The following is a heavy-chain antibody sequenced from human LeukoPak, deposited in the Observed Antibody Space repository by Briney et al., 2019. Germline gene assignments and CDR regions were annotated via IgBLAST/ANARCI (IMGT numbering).Heavy chain of an antibody. V-gene: IGHV4-4*07. CDR2: IYSSGST. J-gene: IGHJ6*03. Sequence: SETLSLTCTVSGGSISSYYWSWIRQPAGKGLEWIGRIYSSGSTIYNPSLKSRVTMSVDTSKNQFSLKLSSVTAADTAVYYCTRGRYESTRLSAYYYYYMDVWGKGTTVTVSS. CDR3: TRGRYESTRLSAYYYYYMDV. CDR1: GGSISSYY. D-gene: IGHD1-14*01.